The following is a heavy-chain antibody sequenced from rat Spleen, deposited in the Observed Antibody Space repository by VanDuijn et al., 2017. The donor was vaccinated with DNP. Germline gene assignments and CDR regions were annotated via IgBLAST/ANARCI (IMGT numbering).Heavy chain of an antibody. CDR1: GYTFSSNY. J-gene: IGHJ2*01. D-gene: IGHD1-10*01. CDR3: AREGVTTLFDY. V-gene: IGHV1-43*01. Sequence: QVQLQQSGTELAKPGSSVRISCEASGYTFSSNYIGWIKQTTGQDLQYIGYIHTGSGGTSYNEKFKGKATLTVDKSSSTAFMQLSSLTPDDSAVYYCAREGVTTLFDYWGQGVMVTVSS. CDR2: IHTGSGGT.